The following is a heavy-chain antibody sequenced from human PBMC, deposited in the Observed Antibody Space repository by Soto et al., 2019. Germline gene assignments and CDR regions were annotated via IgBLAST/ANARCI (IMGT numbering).Heavy chain of an antibody. CDR3: AKEVLRGYSYGYPLGYYGMDV. V-gene: IGHV3-23*01. D-gene: IGHD5-18*01. CDR1: GFTFSSYA. CDR2: ISGSGGST. J-gene: IGHJ6*02. Sequence: EVQLLESGGGLVQPGGSLRLSCAASGFTFSSYAMSWVRQAPGKGLEWVSAISGSGGSTYYADSVKGRFTISRDNSKNALYQQMNSLGAEDTAVYYCAKEVLRGYSYGYPLGYYGMDVWGQGTTVTVSS.